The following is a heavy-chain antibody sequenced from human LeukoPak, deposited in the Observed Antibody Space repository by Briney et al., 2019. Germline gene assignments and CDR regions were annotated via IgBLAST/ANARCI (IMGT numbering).Heavy chain of an antibody. V-gene: IGHV3-9*01. J-gene: IGHJ3*01. D-gene: IGHD3-22*01. Sequence: GRSLRLSCAVSGFTFNDHAMYWVRQAPGKGLEWVSGINWNSDNIGYADSVKGRFTISRDDAKKSLFLQMNSLRAEDTALYYCARASYYYDTTGLGAVDLWGQGTMVTVSS. CDR1: GFTFNDHA. CDR2: INWNSDNI. CDR3: ARASYYYDTTGLGAVDL.